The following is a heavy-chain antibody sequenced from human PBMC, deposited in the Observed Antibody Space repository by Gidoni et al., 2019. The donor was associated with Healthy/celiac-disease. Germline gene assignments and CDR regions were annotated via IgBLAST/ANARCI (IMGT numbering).Heavy chain of an antibody. CDR1: GSTFVDYA. J-gene: IGHJ4*02. CDR3: AKATTPGIAAAGVFDY. Sequence: EVQLVESGGGLVQPGRSLRLSCAASGSTFVDYAMHWVRQAPGKGLEWVSGISWNSGSIGYADSVKGRFTISRDNAKNSLYLQMNSLRAEDTALYYCAKATTPGIAAAGVFDYWGQGTLVTVSS. CDR2: ISWNSGSI. V-gene: IGHV3-9*01. D-gene: IGHD6-13*01.